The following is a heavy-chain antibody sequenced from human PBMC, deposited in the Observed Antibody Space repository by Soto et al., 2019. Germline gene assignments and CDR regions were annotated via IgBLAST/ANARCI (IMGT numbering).Heavy chain of an antibody. D-gene: IGHD3-16*01. CDR2: IIPILGIA. CDR3: ASGGHLGACFYYMGV. V-gene: IGHV1-69*02. J-gene: IGHJ6*03. CDR1: GGTFSSYT. Sequence: QVQLVQSGAEVKKPGSSVKVSCKASGGTFSSYTISWVRQAPGQGLEWMGRIIPILGIANYAQKFQGRVTITADKSTSPTYLELCSLRSEDTAVYYCASGGHLGACFYYMGVWGKGTTVTVSS.